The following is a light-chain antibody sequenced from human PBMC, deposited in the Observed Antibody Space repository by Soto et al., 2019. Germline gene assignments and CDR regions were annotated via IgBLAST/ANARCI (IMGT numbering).Light chain of an antibody. V-gene: IGKV3-20*01. J-gene: IGKJ5*01. CDR2: AAS. CDR3: KQYGGSFLT. Sequence: EIVLTQSPGTLSLSPGERATLSCRASQSVDSNYLAWYQQNPGQAPRLLIYAASSRATGIPDRFSGGGSGTDFTLIISRLEPEDFAVYYCKQYGGSFLTFGQGTGLEIK. CDR1: QSVDSNY.